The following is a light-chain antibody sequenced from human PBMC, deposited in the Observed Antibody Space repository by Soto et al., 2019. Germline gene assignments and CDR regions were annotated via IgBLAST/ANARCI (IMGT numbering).Light chain of an antibody. CDR1: SSDVGGYNY. Sequence: LTQPASVSGSPGQSITIPCPGTSSDVGGYNYVSWYQQHPGKAPKLMIYDVSNRPSGVSNRFSGSMSGNTASLTISGLQAEDEADYYCSSYTSSSTLPYVFGTGTKVTVL. J-gene: IGLJ1*01. CDR3: SSYTSSSTLPYV. CDR2: DVS. V-gene: IGLV2-14*01.